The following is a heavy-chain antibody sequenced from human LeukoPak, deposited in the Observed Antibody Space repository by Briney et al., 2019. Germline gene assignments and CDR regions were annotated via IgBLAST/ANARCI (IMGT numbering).Heavy chain of an antibody. Sequence: GGSLRLSCAASGFTFSNYWMTSVRQAPGKGLEWVANINQNGSVQLYVDSVNGRFPISRDNAKNSLNLQMNSLRAEDTALYFCARDQGAPGDYWGQGTLVTVSS. D-gene: IGHD4/OR15-4a*01. CDR3: ARDQGAPGDY. J-gene: IGHJ4*02. CDR2: INQNGSVQ. CDR1: GFTFSNYW. V-gene: IGHV3-7*01.